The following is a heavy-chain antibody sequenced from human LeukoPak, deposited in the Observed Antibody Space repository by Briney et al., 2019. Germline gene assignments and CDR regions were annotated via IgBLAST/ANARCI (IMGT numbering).Heavy chain of an antibody. Sequence: GGSLRLSCAASGFTFSSYWMSWVRQAPGKGLERVANIKQDGSEKYYVDSVKGRFTISRDNAKNSLYLQMNSLRAEDTAVYYCARDAWCRSTSCYPTLFDYWGQGTLVTVSS. CDR1: GFTFSSYW. CDR2: IKQDGSEK. D-gene: IGHD2-2*01. J-gene: IGHJ4*02. CDR3: ARDAWCRSTSCYPTLFDY. V-gene: IGHV3-7*01.